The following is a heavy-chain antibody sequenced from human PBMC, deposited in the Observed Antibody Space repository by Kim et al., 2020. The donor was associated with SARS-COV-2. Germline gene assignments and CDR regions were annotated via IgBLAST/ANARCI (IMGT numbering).Heavy chain of an antibody. J-gene: IGHJ6*02. CDR3: ARRVGYSSSWYSGQGNYYYYGMDV. Sequence: GGSLRLSCAASGFTFSSYGMHWVRQAPGKGLEWVAVIWYDGSNKYYADSVKGRFTISRDNSKNTLYLQMNSLRAEDTAVYYCARRVGYSSSWYSGQGNYYYYGMDVWGQGTTVTVSS. D-gene: IGHD6-13*01. CDR2: IWYDGSNK. V-gene: IGHV3-33*01. CDR1: GFTFSSYG.